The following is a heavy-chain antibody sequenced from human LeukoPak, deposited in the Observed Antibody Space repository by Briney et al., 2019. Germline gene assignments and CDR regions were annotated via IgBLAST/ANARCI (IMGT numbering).Heavy chain of an antibody. CDR2: IYYSGST. CDR1: GGSISSHY. Sequence: SETLSLTCTVSGGSISSHYWSWIRQPPGKGLEWIGYIYYSGSTNYNPSLKSRVTISVDTSKNQFSLKLSSVTAADTAVYYCARERWLQSYYYYMDVWGKGTTVTVSS. CDR3: ARERWLQSYYYYMDV. V-gene: IGHV4-59*11. D-gene: IGHD5-24*01. J-gene: IGHJ6*03.